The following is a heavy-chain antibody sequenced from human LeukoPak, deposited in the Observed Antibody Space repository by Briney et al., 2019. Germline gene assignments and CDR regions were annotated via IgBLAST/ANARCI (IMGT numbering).Heavy chain of an antibody. CDR3: TPVMVEDRGF. Sequence: GGSLRLSCAASGFIFNKAWMNWVRQAPGKGPEWVGRIKSNNDGGTTDYASPVEGRFIISRDDSKNTIYLQMNRLIIADTAIYYCTPVMVEDRGFWGQGTLVTVSS. CDR1: GFIFNKAW. V-gene: IGHV3-15*01. D-gene: IGHD2-21*01. J-gene: IGHJ4*02. CDR2: IKSNNDGGTT.